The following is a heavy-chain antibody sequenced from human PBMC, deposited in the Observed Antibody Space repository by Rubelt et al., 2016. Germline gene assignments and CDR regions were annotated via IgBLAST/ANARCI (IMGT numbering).Heavy chain of an antibody. V-gene: IGHV3-30*01. CDR3: AKDPGSSAFYSDS. D-gene: IGHD6-6*01. CDR1: GFIFSGYA. J-gene: IGHJ4*02. CDR2: VSNDGINA. Sequence: VQMVESGGGLVQPGGSLRLSCAASGFIFSGYAMHWVRQAPGKGLQWLAIVSNDGINADYADAVQGRFTVSRDNSKNTLYLQMDSLRAEDTAIYYCAKDPGSSAFYSDSWGQGTLVSVSS.